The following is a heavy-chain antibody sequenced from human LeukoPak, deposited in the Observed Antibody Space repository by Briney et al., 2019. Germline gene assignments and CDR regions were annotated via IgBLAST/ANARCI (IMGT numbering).Heavy chain of an antibody. D-gene: IGHD3-9*01. CDR1: GFSLSTSGVG. CDR3: AHIGFLTGGNWFDP. V-gene: IGHV2-5*01. Sequence: VPTLVNPTQTLTLTCTFSGFSLSTSGVGVGWIRQPPGKALEWLAPTNSNADKRYSPSLTRRLTITKDTSKNQVVLTMTKMDPVDTATYYCAHIGFLTGGNWFDPWGQGTLVTVSS. J-gene: IGHJ5*02. CDR2: TNSNADK.